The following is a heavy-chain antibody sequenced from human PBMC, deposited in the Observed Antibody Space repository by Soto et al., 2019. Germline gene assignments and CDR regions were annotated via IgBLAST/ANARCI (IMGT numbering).Heavy chain of an antibody. J-gene: IGHJ6*02. CDR3: ARVSNPMGYDSRGYPPLYVHYGMDV. V-gene: IGHV4-59*01. CDR1: GGSISSYY. D-gene: IGHD3-22*01. Sequence: SETLSLTCTVSGGSISSYYWSWIRQPPGKGLEWIRYIYYSGGTNYNPSLKSRVTISVDKAKNQVSLVLSSVIAADTAVYYCARVSNPMGYDSRGYPPLYVHYGMDVWGQGTTVTAP. CDR2: IYYSGGT.